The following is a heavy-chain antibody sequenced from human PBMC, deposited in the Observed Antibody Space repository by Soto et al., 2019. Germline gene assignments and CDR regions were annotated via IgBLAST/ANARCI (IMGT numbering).Heavy chain of an antibody. V-gene: IGHV3-74*01. J-gene: IGHJ4*02. CDR3: ARTPLYYYGSGSYDY. Sequence: GGSLRLSCAASGFTFSSYWMHWVRQAPGKGLVWVSRINSDGSSTSYADSVKGRFTISRDNAKNTLYLQMNSLRAEDTAVYYCARTPLYYYGSGSYDYWGQGTLVTVSS. CDR1: GFTFSSYW. D-gene: IGHD3-10*01. CDR2: INSDGSST.